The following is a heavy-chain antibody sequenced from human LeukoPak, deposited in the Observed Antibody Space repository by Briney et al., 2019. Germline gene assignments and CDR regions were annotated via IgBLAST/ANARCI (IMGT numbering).Heavy chain of an antibody. CDR1: GYTFTSYY. V-gene: IGHV1-46*01. CDR2: INPSGGST. D-gene: IGHD3-22*01. Sequence: GASVKVSCKASGYTFTSYYMHWVRQSPGQGLEWMGIINPSGGSTSYAQKFQGRVTMTRDTSTSTVYMELSSLRCEDTAVYYCARNIGGSSGYYTLGYWGQGTLVTVSS. CDR3: ARNIGGSSGYYTLGY. J-gene: IGHJ4*02.